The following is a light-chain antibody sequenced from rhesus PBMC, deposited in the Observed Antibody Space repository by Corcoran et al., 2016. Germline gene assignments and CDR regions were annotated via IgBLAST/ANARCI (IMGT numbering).Light chain of an antibody. CDR3: SSYAASNTLL. CDR1: SSAIGAYNY. J-gene: IGLJ2*01. V-gene: IGLV2-32*02. Sequence: QAALTQPRSVSGSPGPSVTISCPGTSSAIGAYNYVSWYQQHPGTAPKLLIYEVTKRPSGVSDRFSGSKSGNTASLTISGVQPEDEAEYDCSSYAASNTLLFGGGTQLTVL. CDR2: EVT.